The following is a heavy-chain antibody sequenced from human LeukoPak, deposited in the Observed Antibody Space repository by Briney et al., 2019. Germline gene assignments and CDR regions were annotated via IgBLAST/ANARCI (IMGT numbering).Heavy chain of an antibody. CDR3: ARGRFDP. V-gene: IGHV3-7*04. CDR1: GFTFSDYW. J-gene: IGHJ5*02. CDR2: IKQDGSEK. Sequence: GGSLRLSCAASGFTFSDYWMSWVRQAPGKGLEWVADIKQDGSEKKYVESVKGRITISRDNAKNSLYLQMNSLRAEDTAVYFCARGRFDPWGQGTLVTVSS.